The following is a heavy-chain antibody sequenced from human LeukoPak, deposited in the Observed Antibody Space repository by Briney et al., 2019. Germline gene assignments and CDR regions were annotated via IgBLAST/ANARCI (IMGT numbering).Heavy chain of an antibody. Sequence: SVKVSCKASGGTFSSYAISWVRQAPGQGLEWRGRSIPILGIANYAQKFQGRVTITAYKSTSTAYMELSSLRSEDTAVYYCARSGVDGYDFRDYYYYGVDVWGQGTTVTVSS. CDR2: SIPILGIA. CDR3: ARSGVDGYDFRDYYYYGVDV. D-gene: IGHD5-12*01. J-gene: IGHJ6*02. V-gene: IGHV1-69*04. CDR1: GGTFSSYA.